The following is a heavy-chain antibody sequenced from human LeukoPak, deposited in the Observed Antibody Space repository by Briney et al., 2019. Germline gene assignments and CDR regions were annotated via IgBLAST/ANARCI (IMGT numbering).Heavy chain of an antibody. V-gene: IGHV3-23*01. CDR1: GFTFSSYA. CDR3: AKAPQYYYYYMDV. Sequence: PGGSLRLSCAASGFTFSSYAMSWVRQAPGKGLEWVSAISGSGGSTYYADSVKGRLTISRDNSKNTLYLQMNSLRAEDTAVYYCAKAPQYYYYYMDVWGKGTTVTVSS. CDR2: ISGSGGST. J-gene: IGHJ6*03.